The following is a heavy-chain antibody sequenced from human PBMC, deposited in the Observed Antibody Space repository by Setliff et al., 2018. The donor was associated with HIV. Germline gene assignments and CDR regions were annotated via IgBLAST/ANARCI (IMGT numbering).Heavy chain of an antibody. J-gene: IGHJ6*03. CDR2: ISYTGTT. CDR3: ARDRGPYCSGPCHPSYYSYMDV. Sequence: SETLSLTCAVSGGSVNDGGHSWNWIRQAPGKGPEWIGYISYTGTTYYNPSLKSRVTISVDRSNNHFSLILTSATAADTAVYFCARDRGPYCSGPCHPSYYSYMDVWGKGTTVTVSS. CDR1: GGSVNDGGHS. D-gene: IGHD2-15*01. V-gene: IGHV4-30-2*01.